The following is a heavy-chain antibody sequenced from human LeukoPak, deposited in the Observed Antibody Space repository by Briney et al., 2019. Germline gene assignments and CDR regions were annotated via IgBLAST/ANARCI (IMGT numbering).Heavy chain of an antibody. Sequence: GGSLRLSCAASGFTFSSYAMHWVRQAPGKGLEWVAVISYDGSNKYYADSVKGRFTISRDNSKNTLYLQMNSLRAEDTAVYYCAKDALEDIVVVPAAMNYYYMDVWGKGTTVTVSS. D-gene: IGHD2-2*01. J-gene: IGHJ6*03. CDR3: AKDALEDIVVVPAAMNYYYMDV. CDR1: GFTFSSYA. V-gene: IGHV3-30-3*01. CDR2: ISYDGSNK.